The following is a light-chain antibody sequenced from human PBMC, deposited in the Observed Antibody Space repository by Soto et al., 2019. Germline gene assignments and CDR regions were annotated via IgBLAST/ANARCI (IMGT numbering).Light chain of an antibody. CDR2: ANS. Sequence: QSVLTQPPSVSGATGQRVTISCSGSSSNLGAGYDVQWYQQFPGTAPKLLIYANSARPSGVPDRFSGSKSGTSASLAITGLQAEDEADYYCQSYDSSLIVSKVFGTGTKVTVL. CDR1: SSNLGAGYD. J-gene: IGLJ1*01. CDR3: QSYDSSLIVSKV. V-gene: IGLV1-40*01.